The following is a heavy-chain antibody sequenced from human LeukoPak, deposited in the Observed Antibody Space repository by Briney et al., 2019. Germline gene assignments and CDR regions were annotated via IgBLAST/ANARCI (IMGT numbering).Heavy chain of an antibody. CDR2: ISGSGGAT. CDR3: AKDPTVGEWPNWFDP. Sequence: RXXPXXXLQWVSAISGSGGATYSADSVKGRFTISRDNSKNTLYLQMNTLRAEDTAVYYCAKDPTVGEWPNWFDPWGQGTLVTVSS. V-gene: IGHV3-23*01. J-gene: IGHJ5*02. D-gene: IGHD3-16*01.